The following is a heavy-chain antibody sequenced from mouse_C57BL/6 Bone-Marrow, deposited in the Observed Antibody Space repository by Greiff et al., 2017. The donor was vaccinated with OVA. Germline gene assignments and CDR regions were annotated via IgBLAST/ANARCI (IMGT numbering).Heavy chain of an antibody. V-gene: IGHV5-16*01. CDR1: GFTFSDYY. D-gene: IGHD2-1*01. Sequence: DVKLVESEGGLVQPGSSMKLSCTASGFTFSDYYMAWVRQVPEKGLEWVANINYDGSSTYYLDSLKSRFIISRDNAKNILYLQMSSLKSEDTATYYCARDAGGNLRYFDVWGTGTTVTVSS. CDR3: ARDAGGNLRYFDV. J-gene: IGHJ1*03. CDR2: INYDGSST.